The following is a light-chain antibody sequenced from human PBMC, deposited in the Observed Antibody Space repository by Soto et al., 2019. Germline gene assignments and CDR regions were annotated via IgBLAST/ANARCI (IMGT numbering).Light chain of an antibody. J-gene: IGKJ1*01. Sequence: IVMTQSPGTLSVSLGETATITCRASESISPHSIAWYQQKADPAPRLLNYGPCCRASGLPDRISGSGSGKDFTITISVLAPEDSTMYYCQHVHSSLRTFGQGTKVEV. V-gene: IGKV3-20*01. CDR1: ESISPHS. CDR2: GPC. CDR3: QHVHSSLRT.